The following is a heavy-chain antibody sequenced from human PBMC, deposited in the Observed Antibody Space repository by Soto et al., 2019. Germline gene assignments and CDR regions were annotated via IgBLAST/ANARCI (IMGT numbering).Heavy chain of an antibody. Sequence: SVKVSCKASGGAFSSYAISWVRQAPGQGLEWMGGIIPIFGTANYAQKFQGRVTITADESTSTAYMELSSLRSEDTAVYYCARVALTYYDFWSGSPEDYYGMDVWGQGTTVTVSS. CDR2: IIPIFGTA. V-gene: IGHV1-69*13. D-gene: IGHD3-3*01. CDR3: ARVALTYYDFWSGSPEDYYGMDV. J-gene: IGHJ6*02. CDR1: GGAFSSYA.